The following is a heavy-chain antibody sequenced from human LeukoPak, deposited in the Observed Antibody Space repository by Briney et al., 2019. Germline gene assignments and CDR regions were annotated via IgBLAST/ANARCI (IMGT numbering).Heavy chain of an antibody. D-gene: IGHD3-3*01. CDR3: ARDDFWSGYLQLDY. CDR1: GCTFTGYY. CDR2: INPNSGGT. Sequence: ASVKVSCKASGCTFTGYYIHRVRQAPGQGLEWMGWINPNSGGTNYAQRFQGRVTMTRDTSISTAYMELSRLRSDDTAVYYCARDDFWSGYLQLDYWGQGTLVTVSS. V-gene: IGHV1-2*02. J-gene: IGHJ4*02.